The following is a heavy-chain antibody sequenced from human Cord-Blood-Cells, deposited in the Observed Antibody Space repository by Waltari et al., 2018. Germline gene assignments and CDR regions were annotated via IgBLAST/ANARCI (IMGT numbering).Heavy chain of an antibody. D-gene: IGHD7-27*01. Sequence: QLTLKESGPVLVKHTATLTLTCTVPGFSLRNARMGVRRIRQPPGKALEWLAHIFSNDEKSYSTSLKSRLTISKDTSKIQVVLTMTNMDPVDTATYYCARITSHWGHWYFDLWGRGTLVTVSS. CDR3: ARITSHWGHWYFDL. V-gene: IGHV2-26*01. CDR1: GFSLRNARMG. J-gene: IGHJ2*01. CDR2: IFSNDEK.